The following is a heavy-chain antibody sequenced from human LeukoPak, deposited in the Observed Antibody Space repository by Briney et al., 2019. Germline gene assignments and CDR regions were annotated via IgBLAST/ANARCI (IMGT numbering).Heavy chain of an antibody. CDR2: IDPSDSYT. Sequence: GESLRISFKGSEYSFTSYWISWVRQMPGKGLEWMGNIDPSDSYTKYSPSFQGHVTISADKSISTAYLQWSSLKASDTAMYYCAGLEQRGYNSGAYYYYYGMDVWGQGTTVTVSS. J-gene: IGHJ6*02. D-gene: IGHD5-18*01. CDR3: AGLEQRGYNSGAYYYYYGMDV. CDR1: EYSFTSYW. V-gene: IGHV5-10-1*01.